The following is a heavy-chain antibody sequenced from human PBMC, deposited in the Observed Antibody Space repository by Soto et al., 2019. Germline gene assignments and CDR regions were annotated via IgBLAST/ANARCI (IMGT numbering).Heavy chain of an antibody. V-gene: IGHV4-30-2*01. Sequence: QLQLQESGSGLVRPSQTLSLTCAVSGGSISGGSIRSGSYAWSWIRQPPGKGLEWIGYIFQSGDTFYNPSLKSRVTMSVDRSKSQFSLRLNSVTAADTAVYYCAREDAAFDVWGQGTMVTVSS. CDR3: AREDAAFDV. J-gene: IGHJ3*01. CDR1: GGSISGGSIRSGSYA. CDR2: IFQSGDT.